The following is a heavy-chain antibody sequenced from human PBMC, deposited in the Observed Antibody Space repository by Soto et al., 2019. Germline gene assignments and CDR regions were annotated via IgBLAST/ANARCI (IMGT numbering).Heavy chain of an antibody. CDR3: ASPPDYGDYYDDMDV. J-gene: IGHJ6*02. D-gene: IGHD4-17*01. CDR2: IYYSGST. V-gene: IGHV4-39*01. CDR1: GGSISSSSYY. Sequence: QLQLQESGPGLVKPSETLSLTCTVSGGSISSSSYYWGWMRQPPGKGLERIGSIYYSGSTYYNPSLKSRVTISVDTSKNQFSPKLSSVTAADTAVYYCASPPDYGDYYDDMDVWGQGTTVTVAS.